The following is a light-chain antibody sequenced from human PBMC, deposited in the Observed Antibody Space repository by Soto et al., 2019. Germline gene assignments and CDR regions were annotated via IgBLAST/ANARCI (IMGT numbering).Light chain of an antibody. J-gene: IGKJ5*01. Sequence: EIMMTQSPATLSVSPGERATLSCRASQSVRNNLAWYQQKPGQAPRLLIYYASTRATGVPARFSGSGSGTEFTLTISSLQSEYSALYYCQQYNNWPPITFGQGTRLEIK. CDR3: QQYNNWPPIT. CDR1: QSVRNN. V-gene: IGKV3-15*01. CDR2: YAS.